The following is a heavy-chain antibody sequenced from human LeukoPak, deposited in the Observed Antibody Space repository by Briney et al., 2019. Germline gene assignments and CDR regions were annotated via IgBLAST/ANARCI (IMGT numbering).Heavy chain of an antibody. J-gene: IGHJ6*04. Sequence: PGGSLRLSCAAPGFTFNNYWMNWVRQAPGKGLGWVAIIKQDGSEQYYVDSVRGRFTISRDNAKNSLYLQMNSLRAEYTAVYYCARHHFSTPPSATVTVGVDVWGRGTTVTVSS. CDR3: ARHHFSTPPSATVTVGVDV. CDR2: IKQDGSEQ. CDR1: GFTFNNYW. D-gene: IGHD4-17*01. V-gene: IGHV3-7*03.